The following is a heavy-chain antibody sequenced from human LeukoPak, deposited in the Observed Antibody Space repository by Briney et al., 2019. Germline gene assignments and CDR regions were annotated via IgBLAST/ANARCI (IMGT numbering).Heavy chain of an antibody. J-gene: IGHJ4*02. CDR1: GFTFSDYY. CDR2: ISSSGSTI. Sequence: GGSLRLSCAASGFTFSDYYMSWIRQAPGKGLEWVSYISSSGSTIYYADSVKGRFTISRDNAKNSLYLQMDSLRAEDTAVYYCARTFYDNDFFDYWGQGTLVTVSS. CDR3: ARTFYDNDFFDY. V-gene: IGHV3-11*04. D-gene: IGHD3-22*01.